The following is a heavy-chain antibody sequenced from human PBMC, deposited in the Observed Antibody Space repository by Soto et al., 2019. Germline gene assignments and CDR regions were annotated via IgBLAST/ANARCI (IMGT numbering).Heavy chain of an antibody. V-gene: IGHV4-39*01. D-gene: IGHD6-19*01. CDR1: GGSISSSSYY. J-gene: IGHJ5*02. Sequence: SSETLSLTCTVSGGSISSSSYYWCWIRQPPGKGLEWIGSIYYSGSTYYNPSLKSRVTISVDTSKNQFSLKLSSVTAADTAVYYCARLCIEWLVRGGLYNWFDPWGQGTLVTVSS. CDR3: ARLCIEWLVRGGLYNWFDP. CDR2: IYYSGST.